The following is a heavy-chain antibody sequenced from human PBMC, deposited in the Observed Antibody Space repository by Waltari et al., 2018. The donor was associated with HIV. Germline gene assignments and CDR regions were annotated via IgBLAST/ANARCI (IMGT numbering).Heavy chain of an antibody. Sequence: QVQLVQSGAEVKKPGSSVKVSCKASGGTFSSYAISWVRQAPGQGLEWMGGIIPIFGTANYAQKFQGRVTITADESTSTAYMELSSLRSEDTAVYYCARDSVPAAMADYYYYGMDVWGQGTTVTVSS. CDR3: ARDSVPAAMADYYYYGMDV. V-gene: IGHV1-69*01. CDR2: IIPIFGTA. D-gene: IGHD2-2*01. CDR1: GGTFSSYA. J-gene: IGHJ6*02.